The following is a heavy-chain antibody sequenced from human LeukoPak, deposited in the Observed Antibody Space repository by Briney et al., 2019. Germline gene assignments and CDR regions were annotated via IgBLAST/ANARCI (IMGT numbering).Heavy chain of an antibody. CDR3: ARHSDSGSYYYFDF. J-gene: IGHJ4*02. Sequence: SETLSLTCTVSGGSISSGYYWSWIRQLPGRGLEWIGYIYYSGDTYSSPSLKSRVSVSVDTSKNQFSLRLSSVTAADTAVYYCARHSDSGSYYYFDFWGQGTLVTVSS. CDR2: IYYSGDT. CDR1: GGSISSGYY. D-gene: IGHD1-26*01. V-gene: IGHV4-31*03.